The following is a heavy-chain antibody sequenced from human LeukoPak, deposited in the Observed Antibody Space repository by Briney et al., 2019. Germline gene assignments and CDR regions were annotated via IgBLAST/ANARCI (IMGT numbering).Heavy chain of an antibody. CDR3: AVGYCSSTSCSRYYYYMDV. Sequence: ASVKVSCKASGYTFTSYYMHWVRQAPGQGLEWMGIINPSGGSTSYAQKFQGRVTMTRDMSTSTVYMELSSLRSEDTAVYYCAVGYCSSTSCSRYYYYMDVWGKGTTVTV. J-gene: IGHJ6*03. D-gene: IGHD2-2*01. V-gene: IGHV1-46*01. CDR1: GYTFTSYY. CDR2: INPSGGST.